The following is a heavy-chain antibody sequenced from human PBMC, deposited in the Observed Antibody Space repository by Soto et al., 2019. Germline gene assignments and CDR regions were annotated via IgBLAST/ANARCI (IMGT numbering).Heavy chain of an antibody. CDR2: ISGSGGST. CDR3: AKKGCTGTTCYCNY. J-gene: IGHJ4*02. V-gene: IGHV3-23*01. D-gene: IGHD2-2*01. Sequence: GGSLRLSCAASGFTFSNYAMSWVRQAPGKGLEWVSAISGSGGSTYYADSVKGRFTISRDNSKNTLYLQMTSLRAEDTAVYYCAKKGCTGTTCYCNYWGQGTLVTVSS. CDR1: GFTFSNYA.